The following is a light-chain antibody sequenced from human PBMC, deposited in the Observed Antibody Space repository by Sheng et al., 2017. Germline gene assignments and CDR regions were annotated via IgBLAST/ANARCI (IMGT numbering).Light chain of an antibody. CDR2: LGS. V-gene: IGKV2-28*01. Sequence: DIVMTQSPLSLPVTPGEPASISCRSSQSLLHSNGYNYFWYLQKPGQSPQLLIYLGSNRASGVPDRFSGSGSGTDFTLKISRVEAEDVGVYYCMQALQTPRYTFGQGTKLEI. CDR1: QSLLHSNGYNY. J-gene: IGKJ2*01. CDR3: MQALQTPRYT.